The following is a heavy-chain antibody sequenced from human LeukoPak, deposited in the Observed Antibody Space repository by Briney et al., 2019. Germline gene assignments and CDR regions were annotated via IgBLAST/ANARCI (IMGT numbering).Heavy chain of an antibody. V-gene: IGHV4-30-2*01. CDR3: ARDSLSTFDY. CDR2: IYHRGTT. D-gene: IGHD2/OR15-2a*01. Sequence: SETLSLTCTVSGDSISSSSYSWSWIRQPPGKGLEWIGYIYHRGTTYYNPSLKSRVTISLARSQTQFSLKLSSVTAADTAVYYCARDSLSTFDYWGQGVLVTVAS. CDR1: GDSISSSSYS. J-gene: IGHJ4*02.